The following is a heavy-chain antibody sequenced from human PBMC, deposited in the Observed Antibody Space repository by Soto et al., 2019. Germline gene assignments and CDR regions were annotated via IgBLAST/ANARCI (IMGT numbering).Heavy chain of an antibody. CDR3: AREGVDSSGYYYNWFDP. D-gene: IGHD3-22*01. CDR1: GYTFTSYA. CDR2: INAGNGNT. Sequence: GPSVKVSCKASGYTFTSYAMHWVRQAPGQRLEWMGWINAGNGNTKYSQKFQGRVTITRDTSVSTAYMELSSLRSEDTAVHYCAREGVDSSGYYYNWFDPWGQGTLVTVSS. J-gene: IGHJ5*02. V-gene: IGHV1-3*01.